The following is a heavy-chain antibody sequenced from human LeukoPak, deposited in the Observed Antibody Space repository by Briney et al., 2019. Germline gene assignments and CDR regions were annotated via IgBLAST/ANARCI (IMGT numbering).Heavy chain of an antibody. J-gene: IGHJ4*02. Sequence: GGPMRLPCSASGFTFSSYAMHWVRQAPGRGLEWGAVIPYEGSNKYYADSVKGRFTIPRDNSKNTLYLQMNSLRAEDTAVYYCARDVRATVTTLDYWGQGTLVTVSS. V-gene: IGHV3-30*04. CDR3: ARDVRATVTTLDY. D-gene: IGHD4-17*01. CDR2: IPYEGSNK. CDR1: GFTFSSYA.